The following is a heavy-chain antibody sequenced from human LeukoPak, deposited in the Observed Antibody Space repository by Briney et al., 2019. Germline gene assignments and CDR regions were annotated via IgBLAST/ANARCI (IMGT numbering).Heavy chain of an antibody. Sequence: NPSETLSLTCTVSGGSISSSSYSWGWIRQPPGKGLEWIGSIYYSGSTYYNPSLKSRVTISVDTSKNQFSLKLSSVTAADTAVYYCARGITAMVRLTRLYFDYWGQGTLVTVSS. CDR1: GGSISSSSYS. CDR3: ARGITAMVRLTRLYFDY. V-gene: IGHV4-39*07. J-gene: IGHJ4*02. D-gene: IGHD5-18*01. CDR2: IYYSGST.